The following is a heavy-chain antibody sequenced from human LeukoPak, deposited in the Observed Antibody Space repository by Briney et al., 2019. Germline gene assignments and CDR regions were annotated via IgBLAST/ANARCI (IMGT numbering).Heavy chain of an antibody. J-gene: IGHJ4*02. Sequence: GASVKVSCKASGYTFTGYYMHWVRQAPGQGLEWMGWINPNTGDTNYAQKFQGRLTMTRDTSISTAYMELNGLRSDDTAVYYCARVGATKTLYYFDYWGQGTLVTVSS. CDR3: ARVGATKTLYYFDY. CDR1: GYTFTGYY. CDR2: INPNTGDT. D-gene: IGHD1-26*01. V-gene: IGHV1-2*02.